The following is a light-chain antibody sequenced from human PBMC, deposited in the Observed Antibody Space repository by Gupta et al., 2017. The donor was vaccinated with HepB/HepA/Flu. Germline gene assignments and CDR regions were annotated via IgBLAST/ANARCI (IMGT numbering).Light chain of an antibody. J-gene: IGKJ1*01. CDR2: TVS. CDR3: QKYDSART. CDR1: QDSGKS. Sequence: ASVGDRVTITCRASQDSGKSLAWYQQKPGKIPRLLIYTVSTLQSGVPSRVSGSGSGTDFTLTISSLQPEDFATYYCQKYDSARTFGQGTNVEIK. V-gene: IGKV1-27*01.